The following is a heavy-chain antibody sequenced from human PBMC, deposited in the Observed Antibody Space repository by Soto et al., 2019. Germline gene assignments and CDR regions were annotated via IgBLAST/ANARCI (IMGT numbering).Heavy chain of an antibody. D-gene: IGHD2-2*02. CDR2: IYYSGST. V-gene: IGHV4-30-4*01. Sequence: SSETLSLTCTVSGGSISSGDSYWSWVRQPPGKGLEWIGYIYYSGSTYYNPSLESRVTTSVDTSKNQFSLKLNSMTAADTAVYYCAREGAARYTYYYGTDIWGQGTTVTVSS. CDR1: GGSISSGDSY. CDR3: AREGAARYTYYYGTDI. J-gene: IGHJ6*02.